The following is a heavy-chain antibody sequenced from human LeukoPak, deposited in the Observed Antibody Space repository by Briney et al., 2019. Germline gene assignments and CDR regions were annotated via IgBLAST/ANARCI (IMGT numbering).Heavy chain of an antibody. CDR3: ARDWYHAIDY. J-gene: IGHJ4*02. CDR2: ITSDGTST. V-gene: IGHV3-74*03. Sequence: GGSLRLSCAASEFSFSITWMHWVRQPPGQGLVWVARITSDGTSTSYAESVKGRFTISRDNAKNTLYLQMNSLRAEDTAVYYCARDWYHAIDYWGQGTLATVSS. D-gene: IGHD2-2*01. CDR1: EFSFSITW.